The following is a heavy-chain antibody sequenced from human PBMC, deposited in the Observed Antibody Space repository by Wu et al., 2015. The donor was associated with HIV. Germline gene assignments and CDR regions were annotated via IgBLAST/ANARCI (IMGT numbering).Heavy chain of an antibody. CDR2: IIPIFNSA. CDR1: GGAFSSST. V-gene: IGHV1-69*12. CDR3: ARARADDYGDYVFEP. J-gene: IGHJ5*02. D-gene: IGHD4-17*01. Sequence: QVLLVQSGTEMKKFGSSVKVSCKVSGGAFSSSTFTWVRQSPGQGFEWMGGIIPIFNSATYAQPFQGRLTITADESTRTIFMELTSLKIDDTAIYHCARARADDYGDYVFEPWGQGTLVTVYS.